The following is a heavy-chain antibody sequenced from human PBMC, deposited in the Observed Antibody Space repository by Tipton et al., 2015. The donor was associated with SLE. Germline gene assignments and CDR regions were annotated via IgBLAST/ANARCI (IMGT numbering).Heavy chain of an antibody. D-gene: IGHD4-17*01. CDR3: ARERDYGDNHAFDI. Sequence: TLSLTCTVSGGSISSGGYYWSWIRQHPGKGLEWIGYIYYSGSTYYNPSLKSRVTISVDTSKNQFSLKLSSVTAADTAVYYCARERDYGDNHAFDIWGQGTMVTVSS. CDR2: IYYSGST. J-gene: IGHJ3*02. CDR1: GGSISSGGYY. V-gene: IGHV4-31*03.